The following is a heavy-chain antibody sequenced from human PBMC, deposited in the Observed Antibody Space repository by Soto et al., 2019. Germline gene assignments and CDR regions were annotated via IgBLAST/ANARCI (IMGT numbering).Heavy chain of an antibody. CDR3: AKGSSNVLDAFDI. V-gene: IGHV3-23*01. D-gene: IGHD2-2*01. J-gene: IGHJ3*02. CDR1: GFTFSSYA. Sequence: PGGSLRLSCAASGFTFSSYAMSWVRQAPGKGLGWVSAISGSGGSTYYADSVKGRFTISRDNSKNTLYLQMNSLRAEDTAVYYCAKGSSNVLDAFDIWGQGTMVTVSS. CDR2: ISGSGGST.